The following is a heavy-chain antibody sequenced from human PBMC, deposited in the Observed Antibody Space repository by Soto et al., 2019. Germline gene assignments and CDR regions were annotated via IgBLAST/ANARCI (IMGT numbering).Heavy chain of an antibody. D-gene: IGHD3-10*01. CDR1: GGSISSHY. Sequence: SETLSLPCTVSGGSISSHYWSWIRQPPGKGLEWIGYIYYSGSTNYNPSLKSRVTISVDTSKNQFSLKLSSVTAADTAVYYCARVWGGAFDIWGQGTMVTVSS. J-gene: IGHJ3*02. CDR2: IYYSGST. V-gene: IGHV4-59*11. CDR3: ARVWGGAFDI.